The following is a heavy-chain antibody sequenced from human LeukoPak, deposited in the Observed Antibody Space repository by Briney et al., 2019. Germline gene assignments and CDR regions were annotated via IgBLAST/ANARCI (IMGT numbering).Heavy chain of an antibody. J-gene: IGHJ4*02. Sequence: PGGSLRLSCAASEFTFSSYGMHWVRQAPGKGLEWVAVIWYDGSNKYYADSVKGRFTISRDNSKNTLYLQMNSLRAEDTAVYYCARDSSNDWYYYDSSGYPDYWGQGTLVTVSS. CDR3: ARDSSNDWYYYDSSGYPDY. D-gene: IGHD3-22*01. CDR1: EFTFSSYG. V-gene: IGHV3-33*01. CDR2: IWYDGSNK.